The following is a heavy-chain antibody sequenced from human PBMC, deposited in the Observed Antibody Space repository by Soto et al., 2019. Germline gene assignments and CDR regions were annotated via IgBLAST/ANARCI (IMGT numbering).Heavy chain of an antibody. CDR3: AGDNTPYNWNYGEYYDFDY. J-gene: IGHJ4*02. CDR2: IYYSGST. D-gene: IGHD1-7*01. Sequence: PSETLSLTCTVSGGSISSSSYYWGWIRQPPGKGLEWIGSIYYSGSTNYNPSLKSRVTISVDTSKNQFSLKLSSVTAADTAVYYCAGDNTPYNWNYGEYYDFDYWGQGSLVT. CDR1: GGSISSSSYY. V-gene: IGHV4-39*07.